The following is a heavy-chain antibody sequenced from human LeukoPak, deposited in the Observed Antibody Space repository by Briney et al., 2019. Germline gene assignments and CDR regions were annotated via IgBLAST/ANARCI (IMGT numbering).Heavy chain of an antibody. Sequence: GGSLRLSCAASGFTFSNSAMSWVRQAPGKGLEWVSGISGSGRNTYYADSVKGRFTISRDNSRNPLYLQMNSLRTEDTAVYYCAKAGSIRFDYWGQGTLVTVSS. D-gene: IGHD1-26*01. CDR2: ISGSGRNT. CDR1: GFTFSNSA. V-gene: IGHV3-23*01. J-gene: IGHJ4*02. CDR3: AKAGSIRFDY.